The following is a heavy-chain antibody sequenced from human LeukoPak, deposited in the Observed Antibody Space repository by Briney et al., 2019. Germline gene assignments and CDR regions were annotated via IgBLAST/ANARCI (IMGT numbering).Heavy chain of an antibody. Sequence: KTSETLSLTCTVSGGSVSSYFWSWIRQPPGKGLEWIGYMYYSGSTNYNPSLKSRVTISIDTSKNQFSLQLSSVTAADTAVYYCARLDNGRGAFDYWGQGTLVTVSP. CDR3: ARLDNGRGAFDY. V-gene: IGHV4-59*02. D-gene: IGHD1-26*01. J-gene: IGHJ4*02. CDR1: GGSVSSYF. CDR2: MYYSGST.